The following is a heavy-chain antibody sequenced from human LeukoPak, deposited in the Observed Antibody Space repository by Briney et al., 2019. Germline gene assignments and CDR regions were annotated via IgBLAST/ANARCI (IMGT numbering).Heavy chain of an antibody. CDR3: ARVSGSYSTYDY. J-gene: IGHJ4*02. D-gene: IGHD1-26*01. V-gene: IGHV1-2*02. Sequence: GASVKVSCKASGYTFTGYYMHWARQAPGQGLEWMGWINPNSGGTDYAQKFQGRVTMTRDTSISTAYMELSRLRSDDTAVYYCARVSGSYSTYDYWGQGTLVTVSS. CDR1: GYTFTGYY. CDR2: INPNSGGT.